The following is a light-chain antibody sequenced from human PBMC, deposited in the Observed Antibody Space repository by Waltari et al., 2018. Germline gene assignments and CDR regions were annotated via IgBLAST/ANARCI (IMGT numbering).Light chain of an antibody. Sequence: EIVMTQSPDTLSASPGERVTLSCRASQSVVNDLAWYQQRPGQAPRLLIYGVSRRATGVAARFSGSGSGTEFSLTISSLQSEDFAVYYCLQYNNWPPWTFGQGTKVEIK. J-gene: IGKJ1*01. CDR1: QSVVND. CDR3: LQYNNWPPWT. CDR2: GVS. V-gene: IGKV3-15*01.